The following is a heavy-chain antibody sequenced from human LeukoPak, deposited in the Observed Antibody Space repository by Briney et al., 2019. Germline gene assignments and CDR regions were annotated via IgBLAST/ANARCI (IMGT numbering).Heavy chain of an antibody. CDR3: ARDPYYYDSSGYGY. CDR2: ISSSGSTI. J-gene: IGHJ4*01. V-gene: IGHV3-11*01. CDR1: GFTFSDYY. D-gene: IGHD3-22*01. Sequence: GGSLRLSCAASGFTFSDYYMSRIRQAPGKGLEWVSYISSSGSTIYYADSVKGRFTISRDNAKNSLYLQMNSLRAEDTAVYYCARDPYYYDSSGYGYWGQGTLVTVSS.